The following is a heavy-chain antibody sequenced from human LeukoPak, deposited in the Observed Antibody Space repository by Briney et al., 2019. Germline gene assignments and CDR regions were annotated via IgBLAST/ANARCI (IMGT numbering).Heavy chain of an antibody. J-gene: IGHJ3*02. CDR2: IYYSGST. V-gene: IGHV4-31*03. CDR1: GGSISSGGYY. Sequence: SQTLSLTCTVSGGSISSGGYYWSWIRQHPGKGLEWIGYIYYSGSTYYNPSLKSRVTLSVDTSKNQFSLKLSSVTAADTAVYYCARDLVSGYGDYALRGMAFAIWGQGTMVTVSS. CDR3: ARDLVSGYGDYALRGMAFAI. D-gene: IGHD4-17*01.